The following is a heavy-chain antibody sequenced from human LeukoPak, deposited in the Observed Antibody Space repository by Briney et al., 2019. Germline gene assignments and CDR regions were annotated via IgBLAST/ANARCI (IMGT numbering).Heavy chain of an antibody. D-gene: IGHD6-19*01. Sequence: PGGSLRLSCAASGFTFSSYAMTWARQAPGKGLEWVSAISGSGDSTYYADSVEGRFTISRDNSKNTLYLQMNSLRAEDTAVYYCARHSSGQPFDYWGQGTLVTVSS. J-gene: IGHJ4*02. CDR1: GFTFSSYA. CDR3: ARHSSGQPFDY. V-gene: IGHV3-23*01. CDR2: ISGSGDST.